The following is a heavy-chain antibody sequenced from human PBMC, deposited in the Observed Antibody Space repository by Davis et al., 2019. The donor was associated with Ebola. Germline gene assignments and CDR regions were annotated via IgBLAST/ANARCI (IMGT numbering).Heavy chain of an antibody. V-gene: IGHV1-69*10. CDR1: GGTFSSYA. CDR3: ARDKTVVGDAWGYYYYYYMDV. D-gene: IGHD3-16*01. Sequence: SVKVSCKASGGTFSSYAISWVRQAPGQGLEWMGGIIPILGIANYAQKFQGRVTITADKSTSTAYMELSSLRSEDTAVYYCARDKTVVGDAWGYYYYYYMDVWGKGTTVTVSS. CDR2: IIPILGIA. J-gene: IGHJ6*03.